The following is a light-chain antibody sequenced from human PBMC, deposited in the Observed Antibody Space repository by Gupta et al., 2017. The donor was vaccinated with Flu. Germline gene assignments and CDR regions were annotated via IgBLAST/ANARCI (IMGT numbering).Light chain of an antibody. CDR2: KAS. V-gene: IGKV1-5*03. J-gene: IGKJ1*01. Sequence: DIQMTQSPSTLSASVGDRVTITCRASQSISSHLAWYQQKPGKAPKLLIYKASTLESGVPSRFSGSESGTEFTLSISRLQPDDFATYYCQQYNYLATFGLGTKVEIK. CDR3: QQYNYLAT. CDR1: QSISSH.